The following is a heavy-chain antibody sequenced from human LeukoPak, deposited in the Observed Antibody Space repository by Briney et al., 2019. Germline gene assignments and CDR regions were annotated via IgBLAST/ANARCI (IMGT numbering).Heavy chain of an antibody. D-gene: IGHD6-25*01. V-gene: IGHV3-23*01. J-gene: IGHJ2*01. CDR2: ISGGSGGST. Sequence: GGPLRLSCAASRFTFSSYAMGWVRQAPGKGLEWVSTISGGSGGSTYYADSVKGRFTISRGNSKNTLYLQMNSLRAEDTAVYYCAKDSGRPGWYFDLWGRGTLVTVSS. CDR3: AKDSGRPGWYFDL. CDR1: RFTFSSYA.